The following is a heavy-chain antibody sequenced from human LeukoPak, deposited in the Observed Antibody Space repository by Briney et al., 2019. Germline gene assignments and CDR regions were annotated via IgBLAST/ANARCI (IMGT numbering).Heavy chain of an antibody. CDR3: ARDCSGGSCYGAFDI. Sequence: SETLSLTCTVSGASIRSGDYYWNWFRQPPGKGLEWIGYIYDSRSTYYNPSLKSRITISVDTSENRFSLKLSSVTATDTAVYYCARDCSGGSCYGAFDIWGQGTMVTVSS. V-gene: IGHV4-30-4*01. D-gene: IGHD2-15*01. CDR1: GASIRSGDYY. J-gene: IGHJ3*02. CDR2: IYDSRST.